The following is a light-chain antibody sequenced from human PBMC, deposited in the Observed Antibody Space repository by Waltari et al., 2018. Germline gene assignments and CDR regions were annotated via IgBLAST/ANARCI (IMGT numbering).Light chain of an antibody. CDR2: DCS. Sequence: QSALTQPASVSGSPGQSITIPCTGPSSDVGGYNYVSWYQQHPGKAPKLMIYDCSKRPSGVSNRFSGSKSGNTASLTISGLQAEDEADYYCCSYAGSSIVVFGGGTKLTVL. CDR3: CSYAGSSIVV. V-gene: IGLV2-23*01. CDR1: SSDVGGYNY. J-gene: IGLJ2*01.